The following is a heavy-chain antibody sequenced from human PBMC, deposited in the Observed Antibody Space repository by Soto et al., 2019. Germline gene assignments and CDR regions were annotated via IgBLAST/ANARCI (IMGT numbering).Heavy chain of an antibody. Sequence: XVSLRLSCAATGFTFRSYSMNWVRQAPGKGLEWVSSISRSSSYIYYADSVKGRFTISRDNAKNSLYLQMNSLRAEDTAVYYCARDPIIAMVRGVINWFDPWGQGTLVTVSS. CDR1: GFTFRSYS. CDR2: ISRSSSYI. V-gene: IGHV3-21*01. CDR3: ARDPIIAMVRGVINWFDP. D-gene: IGHD3-10*01. J-gene: IGHJ5*02.